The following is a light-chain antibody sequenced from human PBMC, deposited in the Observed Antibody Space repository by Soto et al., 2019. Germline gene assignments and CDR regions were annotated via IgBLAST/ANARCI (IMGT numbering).Light chain of an antibody. CDR3: QQYHTTPWT. Sequence: DIVMTQSPDSLAVSLGARATINCKSSQSVLYSSNNKNYLAWYQQKPGQPPKLVIKWASTRESGVPDRISGSGSGTDFTLTISSLQAEDVALYYCQQYHTTPWTFGQGTKVEIK. J-gene: IGKJ1*01. CDR2: WAS. CDR1: QSVLYSSNNKNY. V-gene: IGKV4-1*01.